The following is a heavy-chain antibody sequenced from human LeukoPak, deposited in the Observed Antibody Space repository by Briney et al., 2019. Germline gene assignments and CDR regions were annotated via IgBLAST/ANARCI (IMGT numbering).Heavy chain of an antibody. D-gene: IGHD3-10*01. V-gene: IGHV3-73*01. CDR2: MRSKTKNYAT. CDR1: GFTVSSNY. Sequence: GGSLRLSCAASGFTVSSNYMSWVRQAPGKGLEWVGRMRSKTKNYATAYAASVKGRFTISRDDSKNTAYLQMNSLKTEDTAVYYCTRPGSGDPDYWGQGTLVTVSS. J-gene: IGHJ4*02. CDR3: TRPGSGDPDY.